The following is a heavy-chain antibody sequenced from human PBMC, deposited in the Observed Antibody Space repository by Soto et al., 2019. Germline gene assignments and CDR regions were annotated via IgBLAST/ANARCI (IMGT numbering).Heavy chain of an antibody. CDR1: RGYVNTFH. V-gene: IGHV4-4*07. Sequence: SETLSLTCTVSRGYVNTFHWSWVRQPAGKGLEWIGRVYSSGTTDYNPSLNSRATMSVETSKNQFSLKLTSVTAADTAVYYCARDIGSYAYAEGYWGQGIQVTVSS. D-gene: IGHD2-2*01. CDR3: ARDIGSYAYAEGY. J-gene: IGHJ4*02. CDR2: VYSSGTT.